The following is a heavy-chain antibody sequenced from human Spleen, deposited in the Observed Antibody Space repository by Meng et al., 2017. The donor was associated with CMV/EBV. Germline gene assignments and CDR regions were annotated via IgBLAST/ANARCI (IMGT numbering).Heavy chain of an antibody. J-gene: IGHJ6*02. CDR1: GFTFDDYG. Sequence: GESLKISCAASGFTFDDYGMSWVRQAPGKGLEWVSGINWNGGSTGYADSVKGRFTISRDNAKNSLYLQVKSMKAEDTALYYRARGGVCTMRATFYHGMDVWGQGTTVTVSS. CDR2: INWNGGST. CDR3: ARGGVCTMRATFYHGMDV. V-gene: IGHV3-20*04. D-gene: IGHD2/OR15-2a*01.